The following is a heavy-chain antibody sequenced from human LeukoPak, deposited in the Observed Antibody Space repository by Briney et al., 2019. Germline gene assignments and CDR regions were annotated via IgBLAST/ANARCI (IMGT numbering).Heavy chain of an antibody. CDR3: ARDQYVVVTEDAFDI. CDR1: GGSISSDGYF. V-gene: IGHV4-30-2*01. CDR2: IYHDGST. J-gene: IGHJ3*02. D-gene: IGHD2-21*02. Sequence: SQTLSLTCTVSGGSISSDGYFWSWIRQPPGKGLEWIGYIYHDGSTYYNPSLKSRLTVSVDRSKNQFSLKLSSVTAADTAVYYCARDQYVVVTEDAFDIWGQGTMVTVSS.